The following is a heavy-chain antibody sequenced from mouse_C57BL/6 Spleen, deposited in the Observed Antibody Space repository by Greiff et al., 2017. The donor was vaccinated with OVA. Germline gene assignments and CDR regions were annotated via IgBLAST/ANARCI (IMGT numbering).Heavy chain of an antibody. Sequence: VQLQQPGAELVRPGSSVKLSCKASGYTFTSYWMHWVKQRPIQGLEWIGNIDPSDSETHYNQKFKDKATLTVDKSSSTAYMQLSSLTSEDSAVYYCARGGSGDYAMDYWGQGTSVTVSS. V-gene: IGHV1-52*01. J-gene: IGHJ4*01. CDR1: GYTFTSYW. CDR2: IDPSDSET. CDR3: ARGGSGDYAMDY.